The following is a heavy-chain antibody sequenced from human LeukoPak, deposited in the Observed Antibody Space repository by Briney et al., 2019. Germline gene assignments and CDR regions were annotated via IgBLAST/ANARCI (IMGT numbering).Heavy chain of an antibody. CDR1: GGSISRGGYY. D-gene: IGHD3-22*01. J-gene: IGHJ5*02. V-gene: IGHV4-30-4*08. CDR2: MYYSGST. Sequence: SQTLSLTCTVSGGSISRGGYYWSWIRQHPGKGLEWIAYMYYSGSTYYNPSLKSRVTMSADTSKNQLSLKLSSVTAADTAVYYCARPYYYDSRIDPWGQGILVTVSS. CDR3: ARPYYYDSRIDP.